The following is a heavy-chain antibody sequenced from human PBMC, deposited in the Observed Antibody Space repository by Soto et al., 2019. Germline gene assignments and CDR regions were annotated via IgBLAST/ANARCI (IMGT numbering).Heavy chain of an antibody. CDR1: GVTISNAW. J-gene: IGHJ5*02. CDR3: TIPRGPMIRP. V-gene: IGHV3-15*01. D-gene: IGHD3-22*01. CDR2: IKSKTDGGTT. Sequence: GGSLRLPCSASGVTISNAWVTCVRQAPGKGLEWVGRIKSKTDGGTTDYAAPVKGRFTISRDDSKNTMYLQMNSLKTDDTAVYYCTIPRGPMIRPWGQGTLVTVSS.